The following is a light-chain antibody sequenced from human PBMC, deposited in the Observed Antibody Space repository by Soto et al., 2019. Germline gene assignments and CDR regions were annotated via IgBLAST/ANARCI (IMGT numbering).Light chain of an antibody. J-gene: IGLJ2*01. V-gene: IGLV2-8*01. CDR3: SSYAGSTNLL. CDR1: SSDVGGYNY. Sequence: QSALTQPPSASGSPGQSVTISCTGTSSDVGGYNYVSWYQQHPGKGPKLIIYEVSKRPSGVPDRFSGSKSGNTASLSVSGLQAEDEADYFCSSYAGSTNLLFGGGTKLTVL. CDR2: EVS.